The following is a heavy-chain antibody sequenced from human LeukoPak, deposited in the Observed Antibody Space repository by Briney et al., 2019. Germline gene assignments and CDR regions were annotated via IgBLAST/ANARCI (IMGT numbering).Heavy chain of an antibody. D-gene: IGHD1-26*01. CDR1: GVTFRKHG. Sequence: GGPLRLSCAPSGVTFRKHGMHGVRQAPGKGLEWVAVISYDGSNKYNADSVKGRFTISRDNSKNTLYLQMNSLRAEDTAVYYCAKDRGGIGSYYGYWGQGTLVTVSS. V-gene: IGHV3-30*18. CDR2: ISYDGSNK. J-gene: IGHJ4*02. CDR3: AKDRGGIGSYYGY.